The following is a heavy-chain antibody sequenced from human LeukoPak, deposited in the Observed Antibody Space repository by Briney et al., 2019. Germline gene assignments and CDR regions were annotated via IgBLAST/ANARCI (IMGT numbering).Heavy chain of an antibody. J-gene: IGHJ3*02. V-gene: IGHV4-34*01. D-gene: IGHD6-19*01. Sequence: SKTLSLTCAVYGGSFSGYYWSWIRQPPGKGLEWIGEINHSGSTNYNPSLKSRVTLSVDTSKNQFSLRLTSVTAADTAVYYCARKGISAVAGAFDIWGQGTMVTVSS. CDR3: ARKGISAVAGAFDI. CDR2: INHSGST. CDR1: GGSFSGYY.